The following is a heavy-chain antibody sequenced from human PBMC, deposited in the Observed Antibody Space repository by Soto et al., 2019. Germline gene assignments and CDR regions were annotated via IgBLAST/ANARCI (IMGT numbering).Heavy chain of an antibody. CDR1: GFTFSSDW. Sequence: PGGSLRLSCAASGFTFSSDWMSWVRQAPGKGLEWVSAISGSGGSTYYADSVKGRFTISRDNAKNSLYLQMNSLRAEDTAVYFCARGDYYDTSGPFSDAFDIWGQGTMVTVSS. CDR2: ISGSGGST. D-gene: IGHD3-22*01. V-gene: IGHV3-23*01. CDR3: ARGDYYDTSGPFSDAFDI. J-gene: IGHJ3*02.